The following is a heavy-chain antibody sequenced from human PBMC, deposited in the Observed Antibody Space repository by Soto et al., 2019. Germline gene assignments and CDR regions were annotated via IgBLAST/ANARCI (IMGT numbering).Heavy chain of an antibody. CDR2: IYWDDDK. J-gene: IGHJ4*02. D-gene: IGHD6-13*01. Sequence: QITLKESGPTLVEPTQTLTLTCTFSGFSLSSSGVGVGWIRQPPGKALEWLALIYWDDDKRYSPSLKSRVTITKDTSKNQVVLTMTNMDPVDTATYYCAHRPWISAAAEGQYFDYWGQGTLVTVSS. CDR3: AHRPWISAAAEGQYFDY. V-gene: IGHV2-5*02. CDR1: GFSLSSSGVG.